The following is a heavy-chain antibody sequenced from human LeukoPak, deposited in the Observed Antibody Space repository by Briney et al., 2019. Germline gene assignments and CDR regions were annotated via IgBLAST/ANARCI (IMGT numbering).Heavy chain of an antibody. V-gene: IGHV4-34*01. J-gene: IGHJ4*02. D-gene: IGHD3-22*01. Sequence: SETLSLTCAVYGESSFSSYYWSWTRQTPGGALEWIGEINHSGYTNYNPSLKSRVTLSIDTTKNQFSLRLNSVTAADTAVYYCSRQVVGNDYWGQGTLVTVSS. CDR2: INHSGYT. CDR1: GESSFSSYY. CDR3: SRQVVGNDY.